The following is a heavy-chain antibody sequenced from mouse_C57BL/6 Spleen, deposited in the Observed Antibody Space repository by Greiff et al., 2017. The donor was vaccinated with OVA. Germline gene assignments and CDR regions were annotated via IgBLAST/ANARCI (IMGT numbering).Heavy chain of an antibody. J-gene: IGHJ4*01. Sequence: EVQRVESGAELVKPGASVKLSCAASGFTFSSYGMSWVKQRPEQGLEWVGSIGPDDGETYYAAKFQGQATITTDKASNTAYLQLSRLTSEDTAVYYCASQGQLCAYYAMGYWGQGTTVTVSS. CDR3: ASQGQLCAYYAMGY. CDR2: IGPDDGET. D-gene: IGHD3-3*01. CDR1: GFTFSSYG. V-gene: IGHV14-2*01.